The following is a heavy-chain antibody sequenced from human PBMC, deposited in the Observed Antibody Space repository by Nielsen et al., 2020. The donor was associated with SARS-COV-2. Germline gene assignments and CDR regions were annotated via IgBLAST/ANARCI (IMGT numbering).Heavy chain of an antibody. CDR1: GYTFTSYG. CDR3: ARMVRAQWLAP. CDR2: MNPNSGNT. J-gene: IGHJ5*02. D-gene: IGHD6-19*01. Sequence: ASVKVSCKASGYTFTSYGISWVRQATGQGLEWMGWMNPNSGNTGYAQKFQGRVTMTRNTSISTGYMELSSLRSEDTAVYYCARMVRAQWLAPWGQGTLVTVSS. V-gene: IGHV1-8*02.